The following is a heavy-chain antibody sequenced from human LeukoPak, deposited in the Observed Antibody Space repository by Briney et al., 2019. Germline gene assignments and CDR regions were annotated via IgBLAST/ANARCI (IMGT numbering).Heavy chain of an antibody. CDR3: TRGGYYDSSGYYYVPDYFDY. J-gene: IGHJ4*02. D-gene: IGHD3-22*01. Sequence: GRSLRLSCTASGFTFGGYAMSWFRQAPGKGLEWVGFIRSKAYGGTTEYAASVKGRFTIPRDDSKSIAYLQMNSLKTEDTAVYYCTRGGYYDSSGYYYVPDYFDYWGQGTLVTVSS. CDR1: GFTFGGYA. CDR2: IRSKAYGGTT. V-gene: IGHV3-49*03.